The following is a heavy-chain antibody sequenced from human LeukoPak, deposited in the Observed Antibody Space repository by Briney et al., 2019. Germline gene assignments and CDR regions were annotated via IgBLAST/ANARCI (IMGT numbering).Heavy chain of an antibody. CDR3: TTRGIVGATVSEY. D-gene: IGHD1-26*01. V-gene: IGHV3-15*01. CDR1: GFTFSNAW. J-gene: IGHJ4*02. Sequence: GGSLRLSCAASGFTFSNAWMSWVRQAPGKGLEWVGRIKSKTDGGTTDYAAPVKGRFTISRDDSKNTLYLQMNSLKTEDTAVYYCTTRGIVGATVSEYWGQRTLVTVSS. CDR2: IKSKTDGGTT.